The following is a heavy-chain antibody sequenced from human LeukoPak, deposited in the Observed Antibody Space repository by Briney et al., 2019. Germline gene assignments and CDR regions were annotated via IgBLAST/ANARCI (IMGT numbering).Heavy chain of an antibody. CDR2: ISRTSAHI. D-gene: IGHD3-10*01. V-gene: IGHV3-21*01. CDR1: GFTFDDYG. Sequence: TGGSLRLSCAASGFTFDDYGMTWVRQAPGKGLEWVSSISRTSAHIFYADSVKGRFTISRDNAKNSLFLQMNSLRAEDTAVYYCARDGVGAFDIWGQGTMVTVSS. CDR3: ARDGVGAFDI. J-gene: IGHJ3*02.